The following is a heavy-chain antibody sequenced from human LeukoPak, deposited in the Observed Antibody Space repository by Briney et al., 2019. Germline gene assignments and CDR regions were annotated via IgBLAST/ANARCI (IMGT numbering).Heavy chain of an antibody. J-gene: IGHJ6*02. CDR2: ISGSGSST. V-gene: IGHV3-23*01. Sequence: GGSLRLSCAASGFTFSSYAMSWVRQAPGKGLEWVSAISGSGSSTYYADSVKGRFTISRDNSKNTLYLQMSSLRAEDTAVYYCVNGAAAGNDYYYYGMDVWGQGTTVTVSS. D-gene: IGHD6-13*01. CDR3: VNGAAAGNDYYYYGMDV. CDR1: GFTFSSYA.